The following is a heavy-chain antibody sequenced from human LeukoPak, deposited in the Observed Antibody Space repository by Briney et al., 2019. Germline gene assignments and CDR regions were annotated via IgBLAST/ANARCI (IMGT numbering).Heavy chain of an antibody. CDR1: GYTFTNYD. CDR3: ARGDY. V-gene: IGHV1-8*01. J-gene: IGHJ4*02. CDR2: MTPSSGNT. Sequence: GASVKVSCKASGYTFTNYDINWVRQAPGQGLEWMGYMTPSSGNTGYAQKFQGRFTLTTDTSINTVYMQLSSLRSEDTAVYYCARGDYRSQGTLVTVSS.